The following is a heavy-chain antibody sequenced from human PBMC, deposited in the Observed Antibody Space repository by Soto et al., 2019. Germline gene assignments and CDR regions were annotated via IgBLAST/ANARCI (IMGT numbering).Heavy chain of an antibody. CDR2: ISFDGSNK. J-gene: IGHJ6*02. D-gene: IGHD2-8*02. CDR1: GFTFSSYS. V-gene: IGHV3-30*03. CDR3: ASPLNTGYYYYDGVDV. Sequence: PGGSLRLSCAASGFTFSSYSMNWVRQPPGKGLEWVAAISFDGSNKYYADSVKGRFTISRDNSKTTLYLQMNSLRAEDTAIYYCASPLNTGYYYYDGVDVWGQGTMVTVSS.